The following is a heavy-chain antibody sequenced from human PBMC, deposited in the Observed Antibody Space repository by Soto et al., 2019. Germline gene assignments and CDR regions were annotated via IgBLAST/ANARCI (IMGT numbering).Heavy chain of an antibody. CDR1: GGTFSSYA. CDR3: ARVPQRYNYYFDY. J-gene: IGHJ4*02. D-gene: IGHD5-12*01. CDR2: IIPIFGTA. Sequence: SVKVSCKASGGTFSSYAISWVRQAPGQGLEWMGGIIPIFGTANYAQKFQGRVTITADESTSTAYMELSSLRSEDTAVYYCARVPQRYNYYFDYWGQGTLVTVSS. V-gene: IGHV1-69*13.